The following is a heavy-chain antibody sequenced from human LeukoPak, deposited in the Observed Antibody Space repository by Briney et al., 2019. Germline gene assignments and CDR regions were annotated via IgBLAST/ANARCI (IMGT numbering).Heavy chain of an antibody. CDR1: EVNFHMYT. J-gene: IGHJ2*01. CDR3: AREEDSMVGGVLHCYLDL. CDR2: TSYDGSEK. D-gene: IGHD3-10*01. Sequence: PGGSLRLSCAASSEVNFHMYTMTWVRQVPGKGLEWVSGTSYDGSEKDYADSVQGRFIISRDNSKSTLDLQLNSLRPEDTALYYCAREEDSMVGGVLHCYLDLWGRGTLVTVSS. V-gene: IGHV3-30-3*01.